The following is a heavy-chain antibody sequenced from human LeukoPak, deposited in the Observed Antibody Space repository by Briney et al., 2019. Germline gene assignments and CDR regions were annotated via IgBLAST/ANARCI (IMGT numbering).Heavy chain of an antibody. J-gene: IGHJ4*02. V-gene: IGHV3-73*01. CDR2: IRSKANSYAT. CDR1: GFTFSGSA. D-gene: IGHD3-22*01. CDR3: TRRHYYDSSGYLDY. Sequence: PGGSLRLSCAASGFTFSGSAMHWVRQASGKGLEWVGRIRSKANSYATAYAASAKGRFTISRDDSKNTAYLQMNSLKTKDTAVYYCTRRHYYDSSGYLDYWGQGTLVTVSS.